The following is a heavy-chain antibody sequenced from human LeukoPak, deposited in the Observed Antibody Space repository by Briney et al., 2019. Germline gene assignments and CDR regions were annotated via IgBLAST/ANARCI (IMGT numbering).Heavy chain of an antibody. CDR3: AAVEREYFDTSGYFDY. Sequence: ASVRVSCKASGGTVSSYAISWVRQAPGQGLEWMGGIIPIFDTASYAQKFQGRVTITADKSTSTAYMELSSLRSEDTAVYYCAAVEREYFDTSGYFDYWGQGTLVPVSS. D-gene: IGHD3-22*01. V-gene: IGHV1-69*06. J-gene: IGHJ4*02. CDR1: GGTVSSYA. CDR2: IIPIFDTA.